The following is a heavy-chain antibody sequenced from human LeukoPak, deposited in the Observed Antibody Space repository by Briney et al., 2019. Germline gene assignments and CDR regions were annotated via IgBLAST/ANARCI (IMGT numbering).Heavy chain of an antibody. D-gene: IGHD3-22*01. V-gene: IGHV5-10-1*01. CDR1: GYSFTSYW. Sequence: GESLKISCKGSGYSFTSYWISWVRQMPGKGLEWMGRIDPRDSYTKYSPSFQGHVSISADKSISTAYLQWSSQKASDTATYYCARLESSGYYVYWGQGTLVTVSS. CDR3: ARLESSGYYVY. J-gene: IGHJ4*02. CDR2: IDPRDSYT.